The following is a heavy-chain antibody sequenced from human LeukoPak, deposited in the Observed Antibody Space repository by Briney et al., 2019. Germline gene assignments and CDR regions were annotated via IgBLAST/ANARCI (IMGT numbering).Heavy chain of an antibody. CDR3: ARVEGLSYYYCYYGMDV. CDR1: GFTFSSYS. D-gene: IGHD4/OR15-4a*01. V-gene: IGHV3-48*02. J-gene: IGHJ6*02. Sequence: GGSLRLSCAASGFTFSSYSMNWVRQAPGKGLEWVSYISSSSSTIYYADSVKGRFTISRDNAKNSLYLQMNSLRDEDTAVYYCARVEGLSYYYCYYGMDVWGQGTTVTVSS. CDR2: ISSSSSTI.